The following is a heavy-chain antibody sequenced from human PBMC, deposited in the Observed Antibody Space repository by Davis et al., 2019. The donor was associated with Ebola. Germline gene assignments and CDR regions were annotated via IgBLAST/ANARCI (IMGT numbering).Heavy chain of an antibody. D-gene: IGHD5/OR15-5a*01. CDR1: KFTFRNYT. J-gene: IGHJ6*03. CDR3: ARVAVLGGVYGYFFYYMDV. Sequence: LSLTCAASKFTFRNYTMNWVRQAPGKGLEWVSSISSSSGYIFYADSVKGRFTISRDNAENSLYLQMNSLRAEDTAVYFCARVAVLGGVYGYFFYYMDVWGRGTTVTVSS. V-gene: IGHV3-21*01. CDR2: ISSSSGYI.